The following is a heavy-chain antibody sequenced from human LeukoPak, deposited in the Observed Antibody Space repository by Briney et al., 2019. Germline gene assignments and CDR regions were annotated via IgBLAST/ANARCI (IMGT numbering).Heavy chain of an antibody. V-gene: IGHV4-39*07. CDR1: GGSISSSSYY. D-gene: IGHD1-26*01. Sequence: PSETLSLTCTVSGGSISSSSYYWGWISQPPGKGLEWIGSIYYSGSTYYNPSLKSRVTISVDTSKNQFSLKLSSVTAADTAVYYCARAWGGSYDYWGQGTLVTVSS. CDR2: IYYSGST. J-gene: IGHJ4*02. CDR3: ARAWGGSYDY.